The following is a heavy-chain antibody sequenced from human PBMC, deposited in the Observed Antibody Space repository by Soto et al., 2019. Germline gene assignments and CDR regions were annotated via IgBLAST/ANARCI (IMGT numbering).Heavy chain of an antibody. Sequence: QVVLLQSGAEVKEPGSSVRVSCQVSGSTFNNFAFSWVRQAPGHGPEWMGGIVVDSNTAEYSQRFQDRVTLTADTSSYTLYMELGSLTFEDTAVYYCARAIKRWEVNYYFDFWGQGTLVTGSS. D-gene: IGHD1-26*01. CDR3: ARAIKRWEVNYYFDF. CDR2: IVVDSNTA. CDR1: GSTFNNFA. V-gene: IGHV1-69*06. J-gene: IGHJ4*02.